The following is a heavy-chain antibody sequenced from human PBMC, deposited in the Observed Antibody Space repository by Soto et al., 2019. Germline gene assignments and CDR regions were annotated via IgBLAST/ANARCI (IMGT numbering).Heavy chain of an antibody. CDR3: AKDAVINYYYYGMDV. D-gene: IGHD3-10*01. CDR2: ISYDGSNK. Sequence: GGSLRLSCAASGFTFSSYGMHWVRQAPGKGLEWVAVISYDGSNKYYADSVKGRFTISRDNSKNTLYLQMNSLRAEDTAVYYCAKDAVINYYYYGMDVWGQGTTVTSP. J-gene: IGHJ6*02. CDR1: GFTFSSYG. V-gene: IGHV3-30*18.